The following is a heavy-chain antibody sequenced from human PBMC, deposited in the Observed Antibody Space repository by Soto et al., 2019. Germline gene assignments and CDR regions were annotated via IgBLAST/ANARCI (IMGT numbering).Heavy chain of an antibody. V-gene: IGHV1-69*18. Sequence: QVRLVQSGAEVKKPGSSVRVPCKPLGATSTTYASSWLRQAPGQGLEWMGNLIPIFSPANNAQKFHGRATITSDESTSTAYMELSSLRSEDTAVYYCAREGVPAAIRGLYFDYWGQGTLVTVSS. CDR2: LIPIFSPA. D-gene: IGHD2-2*02. CDR3: AREGVPAAIRGLYFDY. CDR1: GATSTTYA. J-gene: IGHJ4*02.